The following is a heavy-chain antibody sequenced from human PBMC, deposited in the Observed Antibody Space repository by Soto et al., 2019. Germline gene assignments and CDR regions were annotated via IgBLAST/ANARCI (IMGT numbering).Heavy chain of an antibody. Sequence: GASVKVSCKASGYTFTSYAMHWVRQAPGQRLEWMGWINAGNGNTKYSQKFQGRVTITRDTSASTAYMELSSLRSEDTAVYYCARGPGSTYYYDSSGYYYWTLSYWGQGTLVTVS. CDR2: INAGNGNT. CDR1: GYTFTSYA. CDR3: ARGPGSTYYYDSSGYYYWTLSY. J-gene: IGHJ4*02. D-gene: IGHD3-22*01. V-gene: IGHV1-3*01.